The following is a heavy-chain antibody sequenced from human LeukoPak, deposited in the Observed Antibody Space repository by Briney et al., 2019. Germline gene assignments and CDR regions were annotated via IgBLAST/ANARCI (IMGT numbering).Heavy chain of an antibody. J-gene: IGHJ6*02. CDR3: ASGIRRAYYYYYGMDV. CDR2: INPNSGGT. CDR1: GYTFTGYY. D-gene: IGHD5-18*01. Sequence: ASVKVSCKASGYTFTGYYMHWVRQAPGQGLEWMGWINPNSGGTNYAQKFQGRVTMTRDTSISTACMELSRLRSDGTAVYYCASGIRRAYYYYYGMDVWGQGTTVTVSS. V-gene: IGHV1-2*02.